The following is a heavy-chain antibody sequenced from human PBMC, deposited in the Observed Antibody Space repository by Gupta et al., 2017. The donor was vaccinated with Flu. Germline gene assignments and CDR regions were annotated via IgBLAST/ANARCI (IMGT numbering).Heavy chain of an antibody. D-gene: IGHD6-19*01. CDR1: GYTLTELS. V-gene: IGHV1-24*01. J-gene: IGHJ2*01. Sequence: QVQLVQSGPEVKKPGASVKVSCKVSGYTLTELSLHWVRQAPGERLAWMGGFDIGHGKPVSAQKFQGRLTMTEDTATNTAFMDLSSLRSEDTANYFCATAPSNTGWYHWYFDVWGRGTLITVSS. CDR3: ATAPSNTGWYHWYFDV. CDR2: FDIGHGKP.